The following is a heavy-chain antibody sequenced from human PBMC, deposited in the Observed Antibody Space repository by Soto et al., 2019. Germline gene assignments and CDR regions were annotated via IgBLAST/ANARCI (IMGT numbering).Heavy chain of an antibody. D-gene: IGHD3-10*01. V-gene: IGHV1-69*13. J-gene: IGHJ6*02. CDR3: ARDRVTMVRGVYMGRVYGMDV. CDR1: GGPFSSYA. CDR2: IIPIFGTA. Sequence: SVKVSCKASGGPFSSYAISWVRQAPGQGLEWMGGIIPIFGTANYAQKFQGRVTITADESTSTAYMELSSLRSEDTAVYYCARDRVTMVRGVYMGRVYGMDVWGQGTTVTVS.